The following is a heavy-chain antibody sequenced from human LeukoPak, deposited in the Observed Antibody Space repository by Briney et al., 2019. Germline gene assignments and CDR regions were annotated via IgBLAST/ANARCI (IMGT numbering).Heavy chain of an antibody. Sequence: GGSLRLSCAASGFTFSNYWMSWVRQAPGKGLEWVANIKQDGSEKYYADSVKGRFTVSRDNAKNSLYLQMNSLRAEDTAVYYCARLYDFWSGYYRDYWGQGTLVTVSS. J-gene: IGHJ4*02. CDR1: GFTFSNYW. CDR3: ARLYDFWSGYYRDY. CDR2: IKQDGSEK. V-gene: IGHV3-7*01. D-gene: IGHD3-3*01.